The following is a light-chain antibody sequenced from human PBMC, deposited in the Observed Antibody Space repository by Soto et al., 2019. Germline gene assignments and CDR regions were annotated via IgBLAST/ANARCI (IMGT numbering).Light chain of an antibody. J-gene: IGLJ1*01. CDR2: THN. V-gene: IGLV1-47*01. Sequence: QSVLTQPPSASGTPGQRVTISCSGSTSNIGSNYVYWYQQLPGTAPKLLISTHNERPSGVPDRFSASKSGTSASLAISGLRSEDEAAYYCASWDDSLSASVFGTGTKVTVL. CDR3: ASWDDSLSASV. CDR1: TSNIGSNY.